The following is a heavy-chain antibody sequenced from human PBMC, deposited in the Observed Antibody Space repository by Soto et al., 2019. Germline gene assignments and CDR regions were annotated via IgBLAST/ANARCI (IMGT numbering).Heavy chain of an antibody. J-gene: IGHJ5*02. CDR2: INSDGSST. Sequence: GGSLRLSCAASGFTFSSYWMHWVRQAPGKGLVWVSRINSDGSSTSYADSVKGRFTISRDNAKNTLYLQMNSLRAEDTAVYYCARGQIQWELLGGDDWFDPWGQGTLVTVSS. D-gene: IGHD1-26*01. CDR3: ARGQIQWELLGGDDWFDP. CDR1: GFTFSSYW. V-gene: IGHV3-74*01.